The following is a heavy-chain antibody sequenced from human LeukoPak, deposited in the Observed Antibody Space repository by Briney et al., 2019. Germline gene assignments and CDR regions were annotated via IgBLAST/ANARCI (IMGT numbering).Heavy chain of an antibody. CDR2: VYYSGRP. CDR1: GGSISSYF. D-gene: IGHD3-22*01. Sequence: SETLSLTCTVSGGSISSYFWSCIRQPPGMGLEWIGCVYYSGRPNYIPTLKSRVTITADPSKSQFSLRLRSVTAADTAVYYCARVFDDYYDSSADPPLWFDPWGQGTLVTVSS. J-gene: IGHJ5*02. V-gene: IGHV4-59*01. CDR3: ARVFDDYYDSSADPPLWFDP.